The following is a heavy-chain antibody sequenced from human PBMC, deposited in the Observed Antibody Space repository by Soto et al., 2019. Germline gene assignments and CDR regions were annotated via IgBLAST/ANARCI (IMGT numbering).Heavy chain of an antibody. V-gene: IGHV4-34*01. CDR2: INHSGST. CDR3: ARPRSGFWSLYGMDV. J-gene: IGHJ6*02. D-gene: IGHD3-3*01. Sequence: MSLTCAVYGGSFSGYYWSWIRQPPGKGLEWIGEINHSGSTNYNPSLKSRVTISVDTSKNQFSLTLSSVTAADTAVYYCARPRSGFWSLYGMDVWGQGT. CDR1: GGSFSGYY.